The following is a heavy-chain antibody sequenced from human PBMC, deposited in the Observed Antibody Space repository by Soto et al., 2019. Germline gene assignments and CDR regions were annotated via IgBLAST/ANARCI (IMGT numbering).Heavy chain of an antibody. CDR3: ARADLRLWFGDGYNY. CDR2: MNPNSGNT. D-gene: IGHD3-10*01. Sequence: ATGQGLEWMGWMNPNSGNTGYAQKFQGRVTMTRNTSISTAYMELSSLRSEDTAVYYCARADLRLWFGDGYNYWGQGTLVTVSS. J-gene: IGHJ4*02. V-gene: IGHV1-8*01.